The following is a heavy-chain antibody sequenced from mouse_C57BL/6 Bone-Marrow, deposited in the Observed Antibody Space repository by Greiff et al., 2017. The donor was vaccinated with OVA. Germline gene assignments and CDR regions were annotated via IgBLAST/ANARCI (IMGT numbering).Heavy chain of an antibody. D-gene: IGHD1-1*01. Sequence: EVKLVESGGGLVQPGGSMKLSCVASGFTFSNYWMNWVRQSPEKGLEWVAQIRLKSDNYATHYAESVKGRFTISRDDSKSSVYLQMNNLRAEDTGIYYCTADGSSLYAMDYWGQGTSVTVSS. J-gene: IGHJ4*01. CDR1: GFTFSNYW. CDR2: IRLKSDNYAT. CDR3: TADGSSLYAMDY. V-gene: IGHV6-3*01.